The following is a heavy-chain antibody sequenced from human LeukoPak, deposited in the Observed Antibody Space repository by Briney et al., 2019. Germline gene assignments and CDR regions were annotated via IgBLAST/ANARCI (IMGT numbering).Heavy chain of an antibody. CDR3: TREGSGWYNDY. CDR1: VFTFSGSG. CDR2: IRSKTNNYAT. J-gene: IGHJ4*02. V-gene: IGHV3-73*01. Sequence: PGGSLRLSCAASVFTFSGSGMHWVRQTSGKGLEWVGRIRSKTNNYATAFAASLKGRFTISRDDSKNTVYLHINSLKNEDTAVYYCTREGSGWYNDYWGQGTLVTVSS. D-gene: IGHD6-19*01.